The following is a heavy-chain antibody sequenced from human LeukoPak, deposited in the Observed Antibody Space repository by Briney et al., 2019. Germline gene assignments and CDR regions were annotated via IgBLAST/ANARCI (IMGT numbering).Heavy chain of an antibody. CDR1: GGSISSGAYY. V-gene: IGHV4-31*03. Sequence: PSETLSLTCTVSGGSISSGAYYWSWIRQLPGKGLEWIGYIYYSGSTYYNPSLKSRVTISVDTSKNQFSLNLTSVTAADTAVYYCARDFLTGYFDYWAREPWSPSPQ. CDR2: IYYSGST. CDR3: ARDFLTGYFDY. J-gene: IGHJ4*02. D-gene: IGHD3-9*01.